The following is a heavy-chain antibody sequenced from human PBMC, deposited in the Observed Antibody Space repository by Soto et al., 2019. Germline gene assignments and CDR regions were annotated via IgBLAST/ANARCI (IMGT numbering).Heavy chain of an antibody. CDR1: GFTFSNYW. J-gene: IGHJ4*02. Sequence: GGSLRLSCAASGFTFSNYWMHWVRQAPGKGPVWVSRVNSNGSSTTYADSVKGRFTISRDNAKNMLYLQMNGLRAEDTAVYYCARGASGYSYGWGQGTLVTVSS. V-gene: IGHV3-74*01. CDR2: VNSNGSST. D-gene: IGHD5-18*01. CDR3: ARGASGYSYG.